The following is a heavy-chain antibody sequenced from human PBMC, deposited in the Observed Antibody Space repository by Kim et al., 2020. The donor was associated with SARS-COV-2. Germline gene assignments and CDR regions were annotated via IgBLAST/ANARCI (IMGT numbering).Heavy chain of an antibody. Sequence: GESLKISCKGSGYSFTSYWIGWVRQMPGKGLEWMGIVYPGDSDTRYSPSFQGQVTISADESISTAYLQWSSLKASDTAMYYCARNYYYGSESYYTSYYWGQGTLVTVSS. J-gene: IGHJ4*02. CDR1: GYSFTSYW. CDR3: ARNYYYGSESYYTSYY. CDR2: VYPGDSDT. V-gene: IGHV5-51*01. D-gene: IGHD3-10*01.